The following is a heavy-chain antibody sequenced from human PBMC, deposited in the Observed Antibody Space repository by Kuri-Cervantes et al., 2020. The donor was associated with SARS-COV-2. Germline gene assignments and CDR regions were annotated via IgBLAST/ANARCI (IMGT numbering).Heavy chain of an antibody. J-gene: IGHJ3*02. CDR3: AKGPVGATGAFDI. CDR2: ISSSGSTI. CDR1: GFTFSDYY. Sequence: GESLKISCAASGFTFSDYYMSWIRQAPGKGLEWVSYISSSGSTIYYADSVKGRFTISRDNAKNSLYLQMNSLRAEDTAVYYCAKGPVGATGAFDIWGQGTMVTV. D-gene: IGHD1-26*01. V-gene: IGHV3-11*01.